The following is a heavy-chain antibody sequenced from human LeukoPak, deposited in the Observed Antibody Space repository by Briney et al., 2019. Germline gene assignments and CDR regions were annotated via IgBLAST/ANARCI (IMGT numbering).Heavy chain of an antibody. CDR3: ARAIGYCSGGSCYSLYGAFDI. D-gene: IGHD2-15*01. CDR1: GGSFNGYY. J-gene: IGHJ3*02. CDR2: INHSGST. Sequence: SETLSLTCAVYGGSFNGYYWSWIRQPPGKGLEWIGEINHSGSTNYNPSLKSRVTISVDTSKNQFSLKLSSVTAADTAVYYCARAIGYCSGGSCYSLYGAFDIWGQETMVTVSS. V-gene: IGHV4-34*01.